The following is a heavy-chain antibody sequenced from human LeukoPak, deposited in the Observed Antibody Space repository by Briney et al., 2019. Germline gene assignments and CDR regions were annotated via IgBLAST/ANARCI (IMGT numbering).Heavy chain of an antibody. V-gene: IGHV4-4*02. D-gene: IGHD4-23*01. CDR2: IHHSGST. Sequence: SETLSLTCAVSGGSISSSIWWSWVRQPPGKGLEWIGEIHHSGSTNYNPSLKSRVTMSIDKSKNQFSLKLSSVTAADTAVYYCASDATVVTPRGAFDIWGQGTMVTVSS. CDR3: ASDATVVTPRGAFDI. CDR1: GGSISSSIW. J-gene: IGHJ3*02.